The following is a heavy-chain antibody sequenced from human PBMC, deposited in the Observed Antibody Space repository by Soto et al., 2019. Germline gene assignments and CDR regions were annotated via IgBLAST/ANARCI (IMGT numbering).Heavy chain of an antibody. Sequence: KTSETLSLTCTVSGGSISSGGYYWSWIRQHPGKGLEWIGYIYYSGSTYYNPSLKSRVTISVDTSKNQFSLKLSSVTAADTAVYYCARARIAAAGTGVAYYYYGMDVWGQGTTVTVSS. CDR3: ARARIAAAGTGVAYYYYGMDV. CDR1: GGSISSGGYY. D-gene: IGHD6-13*01. J-gene: IGHJ6*02. V-gene: IGHV4-31*03. CDR2: IYYSGST.